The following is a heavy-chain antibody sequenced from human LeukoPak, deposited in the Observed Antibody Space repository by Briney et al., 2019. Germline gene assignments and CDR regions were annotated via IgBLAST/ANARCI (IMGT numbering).Heavy chain of an antibody. J-gene: IGHJ3*02. Sequence: GGSLRLSCAASGFTFSSYSMNWVRQAPGKGLEWVSYISSSSSTIYYADSVKGRFTISRDNAKNSLYLQMNSLRAEDTAVYYCARDPPIVVVPAVSDAFDIWGQGTMVTVSS. CDR1: GFTFSSYS. D-gene: IGHD2-2*01. V-gene: IGHV3-48*01. CDR2: ISSSSSTI. CDR3: ARDPPIVVVPAVSDAFDI.